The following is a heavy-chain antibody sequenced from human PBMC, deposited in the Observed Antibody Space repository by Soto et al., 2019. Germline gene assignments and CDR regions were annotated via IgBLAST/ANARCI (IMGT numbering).Heavy chain of an antibody. V-gene: IGHV2-5*02. CDR1: GFSLTTSGVG. CDR2: IYWDDDK. CDR3: AHRTTTVTWGFDP. J-gene: IGHJ5*02. Sequence: QITLKESGPTLVKPTQTLTLTCTFSGFSLTTSGVGVGWIRQPPGKALEWLALIYWDDDKRYSPSLKSRITITKDTSKNQVVLTMTDVYPEDTDPYFCAHRTTTVTWGFDPGGQGTLVTVSS. D-gene: IGHD4-17*01.